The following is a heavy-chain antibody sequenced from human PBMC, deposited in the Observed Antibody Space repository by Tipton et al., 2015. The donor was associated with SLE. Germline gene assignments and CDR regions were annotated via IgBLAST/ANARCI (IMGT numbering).Heavy chain of an antibody. J-gene: IGHJ2*01. D-gene: IGHD6-19*01. V-gene: IGHV3-30*02. Sequence: SLRLSCAASGFTFSSYGMHWVRQAPGKGLEWVAFIRYDGSNKYYADSVKGRFTISRDNSKNTLYLQMNSLRAEDTAVYYCAKDQAPGIAVAGGWYFDLWGRGTLVTVSS. CDR1: GFTFSSYG. CDR2: IRYDGSNK. CDR3: AKDQAPGIAVAGGWYFDL.